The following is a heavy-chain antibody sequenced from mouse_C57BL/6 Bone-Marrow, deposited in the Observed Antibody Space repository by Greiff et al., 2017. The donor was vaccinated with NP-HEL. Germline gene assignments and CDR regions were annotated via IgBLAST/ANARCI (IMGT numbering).Heavy chain of an antibody. CDR3: ARPYYYGSSSWFAY. V-gene: IGHV5-12*01. CDR2: ISNGGGST. CDR1: GFTFSDYY. J-gene: IGHJ3*01. Sequence: EVMLVESGGGLVQPGGSLKLSCAASGFTFSDYYMYWVRQTPEKRLEWVAYISNGGGSTYYPDTVKGRFTISSDNAKNTLYLQMSRLKSEDTAMYYCARPYYYGSSSWFAYWGQGTLVTVSA. D-gene: IGHD1-1*01.